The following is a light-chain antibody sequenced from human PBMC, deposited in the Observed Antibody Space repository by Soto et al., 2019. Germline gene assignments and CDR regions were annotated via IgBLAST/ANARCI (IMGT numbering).Light chain of an antibody. CDR2: DVS. V-gene: IGLV2-14*01. Sequence: QSALTQPASVSGSPGQSITISCTGTSSDVGGYNYVSWYQQHPGKAPKLMIYDVSNRPSGVSNRFSGSKSGNTPSLTISRLQAQDEADYYCSSYTSSSTVVFGGGTKLTVL. CDR1: SSDVGGYNY. J-gene: IGLJ2*01. CDR3: SSYTSSSTVV.